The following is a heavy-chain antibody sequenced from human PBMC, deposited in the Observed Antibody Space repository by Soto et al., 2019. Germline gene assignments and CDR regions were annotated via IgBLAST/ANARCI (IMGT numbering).Heavy chain of an antibody. CDR3: ARDDPHCYGSGSYSGYYYGMDV. Sequence: PGGSLRLSCAASGFTFSSYAMHWVRQAPGKGLEWVAVISYDGSNKYYADSVKGRFTISRDNSKNTLYLQMNSLRAEDTAVYYCARDDPHCYGSGSYSGYYYGMDVWGQGTTVTVSS. CDR1: GFTFSSYA. V-gene: IGHV3-30-3*01. CDR2: ISYDGSNK. J-gene: IGHJ6*02. D-gene: IGHD3-10*01.